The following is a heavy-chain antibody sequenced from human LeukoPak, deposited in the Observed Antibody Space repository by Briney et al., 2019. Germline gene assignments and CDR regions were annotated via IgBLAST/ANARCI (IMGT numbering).Heavy chain of an antibody. V-gene: IGHV3-9*01. D-gene: IGHD2-15*01. J-gene: IGHJ6*03. Sequence: GGSLRLSCAASGFTFDDYAMHWVRQAPEKGLEWVSGISWNSGSIGYADSVKGRFTISRDNAKNSLYLQMNSLRAEDTAVYYCAKTGGYDYYYYMDVWGKGTTVTVSS. CDR2: ISWNSGSI. CDR1: GFTFDDYA. CDR3: AKTGGYDYYYYMDV.